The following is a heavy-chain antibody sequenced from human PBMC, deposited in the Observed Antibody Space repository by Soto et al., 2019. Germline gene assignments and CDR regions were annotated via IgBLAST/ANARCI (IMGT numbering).Heavy chain of an antibody. J-gene: IGHJ4*02. D-gene: IGHD2-21*02. V-gene: IGHV3-23*01. CDR1: GFTFTDYA. Sequence: EVQLLASGGGLVQTGGSLRLSCAASGFTFTDYALTWVRQTPRKGLEWVSSINGRGGGTYYADSVKGRFTISRDNTKNLVFLQMNSLGVEDAAIYYCTKNPRPICGGDCYAEYWGQGTLVTVSP. CDR2: INGRGGGT. CDR3: TKNPRPICGGDCYAEY.